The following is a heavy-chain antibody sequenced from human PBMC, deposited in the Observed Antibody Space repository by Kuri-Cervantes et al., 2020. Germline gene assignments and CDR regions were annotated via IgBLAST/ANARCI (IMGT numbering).Heavy chain of an antibody. CDR1: GFTFSSYA. J-gene: IGHJ4*02. Sequence: GGSLRLSCAASGFTFSSYAMHWVRQAPGKGLEWVAVISYDGSNKYYADSVKGRFTISRDNSKNTLYLLMNGLRAEDTAVYYCASPARGNYFEYWGQGTLVTVSS. D-gene: IGHD3-16*01. CDR2: ISYDGSNK. V-gene: IGHV3-30-3*01. CDR3: ASPARGNYFEY.